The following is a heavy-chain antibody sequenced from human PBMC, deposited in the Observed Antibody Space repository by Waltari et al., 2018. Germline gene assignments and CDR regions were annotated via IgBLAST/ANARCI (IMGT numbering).Heavy chain of an antibody. Sequence: STYYNPSLKSRVTISVDTSKNQFSLKLSSVTAADTAVYYCARGYRGIRAPGSPSSYYFDYWGQGTLVTVSS. V-gene: IGHV4-31*02. CDR2: ST. J-gene: IGHJ4*02. CDR3: ARGYRGIRAPGSPSSYYFDY. D-gene: IGHD1-26*01.